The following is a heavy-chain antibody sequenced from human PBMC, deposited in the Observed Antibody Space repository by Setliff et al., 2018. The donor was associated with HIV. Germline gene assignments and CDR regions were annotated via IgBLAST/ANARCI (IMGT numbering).Heavy chain of an antibody. CDR1: GFNFRNYE. D-gene: IGHD3-16*01. J-gene: IGHJ4*02. CDR3: ARDDPLTPGGRYFDY. V-gene: IGHV3-48*03. Sequence: QTGGSLRLSCAASGFNFRNYEMNWVRQAPGKGLEWISTISDSGNTRYYADSVKGRFTISRDNAKKSLYMEVNSLRAEDTAVYYCARDDPLTPGGRYFDYWGQGTLVTVSS. CDR2: ISDSGNTR.